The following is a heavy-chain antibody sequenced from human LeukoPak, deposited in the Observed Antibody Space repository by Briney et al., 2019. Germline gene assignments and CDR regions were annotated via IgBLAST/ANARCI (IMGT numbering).Heavy chain of an antibody. V-gene: IGHV3-30*02. CDR2: IRLDGSNK. CDR3: AKIPYCSSTSCYYYYMDG. Sequence: GGSLRLSCAASGFTFSTYGMHWVRQAPGKGLEWLSFIRLDGSNKYYADSVKGRFTVSRDNSKNTLYLQMNSLRAEDTAVYYCAKIPYCSSTSCYYYYMDGGGKGTTVTISS. D-gene: IGHD2-2*01. J-gene: IGHJ6*03. CDR1: GFTFSTYG.